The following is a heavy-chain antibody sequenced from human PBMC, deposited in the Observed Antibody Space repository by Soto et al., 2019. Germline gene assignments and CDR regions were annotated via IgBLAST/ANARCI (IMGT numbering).Heavy chain of an antibody. CDR2: IIPILGIA. V-gene: IGHV1-69*04. D-gene: IGHD2-15*01. J-gene: IGHJ4*02. CDR1: GGTFSSYA. Sequence: ASVKVSCKASGGTFSSYAISWVRQAPGQGLEWMGRIIPILGIANYAQKFQGRVTITADKSTSTAYMELSSLRSEDTAVYYCATLAPLGYCSGGSCETFDYWGQGTLVTVSS. CDR3: ATLAPLGYCSGGSCETFDY.